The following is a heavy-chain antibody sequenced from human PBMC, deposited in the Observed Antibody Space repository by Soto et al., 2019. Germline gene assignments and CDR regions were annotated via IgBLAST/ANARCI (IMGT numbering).Heavy chain of an antibody. Sequence: SETLSLTCSVSGASFTSAVYYCSWIRQLPGKGLEWIGYIQKSVSTIYSPSLKSRATISVDTSKNQFSLRLNSVTAADTAMYYCAMSRSGILDSWGQGTLVTVSS. V-gene: IGHV4-31*03. CDR2: IQKSVST. J-gene: IGHJ5*01. CDR3: AMSRSGILDS. D-gene: IGHD6-19*01. CDR1: GASFTSAVYY.